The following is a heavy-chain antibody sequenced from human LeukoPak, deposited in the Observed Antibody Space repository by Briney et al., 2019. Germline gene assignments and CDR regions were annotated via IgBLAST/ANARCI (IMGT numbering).Heavy chain of an antibody. Sequence: PGRSLRLSCTASGFTFGDYAMSWVRQAPGKGLEWVGFIRSKAYGGTTEYAASVKGRFTISRDDSKSIAYLQMNSLKTEDTAVYYCTRVGRYVFFFLDSGGQGTLVTVSS. CDR3: TRVGRYVFFFLDS. D-gene: IGHD3/OR15-3a*01. J-gene: IGHJ4*02. CDR1: GFTFGDYA. V-gene: IGHV3-49*04. CDR2: IRSKAYGGTT.